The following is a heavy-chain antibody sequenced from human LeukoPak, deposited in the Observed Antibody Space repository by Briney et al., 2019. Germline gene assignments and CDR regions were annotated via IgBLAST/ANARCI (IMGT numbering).Heavy chain of an antibody. D-gene: IGHD1-1*01. CDR1: GYSFTSYG. V-gene: IGHV1-18*01. Sequence: ASVKVSCKASGYSFTSYGISWVRQAPGQGLEWMGWISAYNGNTNYAQKLQGRVTMSTDTSTSTAYMEPRSLRSDDTAVYYCARVGYNWNDGIYYYYGMDVWGQGTTVTVSS. CDR2: ISAYNGNT. J-gene: IGHJ6*02. CDR3: ARVGYNWNDGIYYYYGMDV.